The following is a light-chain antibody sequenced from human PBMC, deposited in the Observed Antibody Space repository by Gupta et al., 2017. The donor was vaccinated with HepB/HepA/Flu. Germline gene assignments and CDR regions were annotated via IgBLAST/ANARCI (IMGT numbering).Light chain of an antibody. CDR1: QSISNW. J-gene: IGKJ1*01. V-gene: IGKV1-5*03. CDR2: KAS. CDR3: QHYNGYSWT. Sequence: SPSTLSASVGDRVTITCRASQSISNWLAWYQQKPGKAPNLLIYKASDLQTGVPSRFSGSGSGTEFALTISSLQPDDFATYYCQHYNGYSWTFGQGTKVEIK.